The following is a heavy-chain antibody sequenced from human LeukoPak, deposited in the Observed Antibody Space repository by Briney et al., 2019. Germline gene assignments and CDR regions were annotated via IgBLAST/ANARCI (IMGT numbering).Heavy chain of an antibody. V-gene: IGHV3-23*01. J-gene: IGHJ4*02. CDR1: GFTFSNYA. Sequence: TGGSLRLSCGASGFTFSNYAMSWVRQAPGKGLEWVSSISGSGGSTDYADSVKGRFTMSRDNSRNTLYVQMNSLRAEDTAVYYCAKTDSSGYYCTHFNYWGQGTLVTVSS. D-gene: IGHD3-22*01. CDR2: ISGSGGST. CDR3: AKTDSSGYYCTHFNY.